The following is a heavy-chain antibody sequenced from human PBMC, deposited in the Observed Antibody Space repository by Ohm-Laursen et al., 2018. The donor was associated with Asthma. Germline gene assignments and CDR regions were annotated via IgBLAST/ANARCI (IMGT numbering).Heavy chain of an antibody. J-gene: IGHJ4*02. CDR2: IYSGGIT. D-gene: IGHD6-13*01. CDR1: GFTFSDYY. CDR3: ARESYSSSWTAFDY. V-gene: IGHV3-53*01. Sequence: SLRLSCSASGFTFSDYYMSWVRQAPGKGLEWVSVIYSGGITYYADSVKGRFTISRDTSKNTLFLQMNSLRAEDTAVYYCARESYSSSWTAFDYWGQGTLVTVSS.